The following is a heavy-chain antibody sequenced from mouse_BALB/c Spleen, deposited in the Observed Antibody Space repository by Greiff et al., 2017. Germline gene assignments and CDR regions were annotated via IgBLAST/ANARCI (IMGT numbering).Heavy chain of an antibody. D-gene: IGHD1-1*01. CDR2: INSNGGST. J-gene: IGHJ1*01. Sequence: EVKLMESGGGLVQPGGSLKLSCAASGFTFSSYGMSWVRQTPDKRLELVATINSNGGSTYYPDSVKGRFTISRDNAKNTLYLQMSSLKSEDTAMYYCAREVRWYFDVWGAGTTVTVSS. V-gene: IGHV5-6-3*01. CDR1: GFTFSSYG. CDR3: AREVRWYFDV.